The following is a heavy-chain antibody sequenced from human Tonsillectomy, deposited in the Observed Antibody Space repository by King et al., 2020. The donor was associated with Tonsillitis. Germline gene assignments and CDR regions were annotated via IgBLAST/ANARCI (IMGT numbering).Heavy chain of an antibody. CDR1: GGAITSRSFY. V-gene: IGHV4-39*01. J-gene: IGHJ4*02. D-gene: IGHD1-1*01. CDR3: ARHGRLATDFDF. Sequence: QLQESGPGLVKPSETMSLTCTVSGGAITSRSFYWGWIRPPPGKGLEWIGSISDSGSIYYNPSLKRRVTLFVDKSTNQFSLKLSSVTAADTAVYYCARHGRLATDFDFWGQGTLLTVSS. CDR2: ISDSGSI.